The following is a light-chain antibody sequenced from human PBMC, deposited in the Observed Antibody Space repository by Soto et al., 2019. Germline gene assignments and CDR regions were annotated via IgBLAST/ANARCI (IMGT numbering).Light chain of an antibody. CDR1: NTDIGAYNS. Sequence: QPVLTQPASVSGSPGQSITISCTGTNTDIGAYNSVSWYQQHPGNAPNLIIYDVSNRFSGVSSRFSGSKSGNTASLTISGLQAEDETDYYCSSYTSRSTLVFGGGTKLTVL. V-gene: IGLV2-14*01. CDR2: DVS. CDR3: SSYTSRSTLV. J-gene: IGLJ3*02.